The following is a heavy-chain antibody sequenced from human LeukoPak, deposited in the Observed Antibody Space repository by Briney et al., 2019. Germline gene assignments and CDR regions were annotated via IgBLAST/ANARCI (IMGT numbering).Heavy chain of an antibody. CDR1: GGSFSGYY. D-gene: IGHD5-24*01. CDR3: ARDFGGSDGYTGYWYFDL. J-gene: IGHJ2*01. V-gene: IGHV4-34*01. CDR2: INHSGTT. Sequence: PSETLSLTCAVYGGSFSGYYWSWIRQPPGKGLEWIGEINHSGTTNYNPSLKSRVTISVDTSKNQFSLKLSSVTAADTAVYYCARDFGGSDGYTGYWYFDLWGRGTLVTVSS.